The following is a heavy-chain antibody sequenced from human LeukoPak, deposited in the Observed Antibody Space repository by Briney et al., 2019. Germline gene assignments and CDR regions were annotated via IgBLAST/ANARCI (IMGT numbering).Heavy chain of an antibody. V-gene: IGHV3-30*18. CDR3: ANGEPKNY. J-gene: IGHJ4*02. D-gene: IGHD3-10*01. Sequence: SGGSLRLSCAASGFTFSSYGMHWVRQAPGKGLEWVAVISYDGRNKYYADSVKGRFTISRDNSKNTLHLQMNSLRAEDTAVYYCANGEPKNYWGQGTLVNVSS. CDR1: GFTFSSYG. CDR2: ISYDGRNK.